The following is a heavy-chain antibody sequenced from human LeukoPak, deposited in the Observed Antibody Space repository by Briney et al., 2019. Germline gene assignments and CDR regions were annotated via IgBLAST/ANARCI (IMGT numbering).Heavy chain of an antibody. J-gene: IGHJ4*02. CDR2: ISDNGGST. CDR3: ARNSYSTGWYFFDY. V-gene: IGHV3-23*01. Sequence: GGSRRLSCAASGLTYITYAMSWVRQAPGKGREWVSCISDNGGSTYYADSMKGRFTVSRDNSRNTLYLQMNSLRAEDTAVYYCARNSYSTGWYFFDYWGQGTLVTVSS. CDR1: GLTYITYA. D-gene: IGHD6-19*01.